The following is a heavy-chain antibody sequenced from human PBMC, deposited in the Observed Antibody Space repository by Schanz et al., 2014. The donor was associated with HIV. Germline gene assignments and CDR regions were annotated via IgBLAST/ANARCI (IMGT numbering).Heavy chain of an antibody. CDR3: AKAGLFFGQLWLGFFDY. CDR1: GFTFSTND. V-gene: IGHV3-30*18. D-gene: IGHD3-10*01. J-gene: IGHJ4*02. CDR2: ISHNGNND. Sequence: QVQLVESGGGVVQPGKSLRLSCAASGFTFSTNDMHWVRQLPGKGLEWVAVISHNGNNDYYAESVKGRFTISRDNSKNPLDLQMNNLKPEDTAVYYCAKAGLFFGQLWLGFFDYWGQGAQVTVSS.